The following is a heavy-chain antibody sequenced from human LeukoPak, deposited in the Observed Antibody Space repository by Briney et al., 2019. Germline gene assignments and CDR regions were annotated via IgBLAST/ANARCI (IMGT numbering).Heavy chain of an antibody. D-gene: IGHD6-6*01. CDR3: AKDPAYSSIAALYYFDY. V-gene: IGHV3-30*18. J-gene: IGHJ4*02. Sequence: PGGSLRLSCAASGFTFSSYGMHWVRQAPGKGLEWVAVISYDGSNKYYADSVKGRFTISRDNSKNTLYLQMNSLRAEDTAVYYCAKDPAYSSIAALYYFDYWGQGTLVTVSS. CDR1: GFTFSSYG. CDR2: ISYDGSNK.